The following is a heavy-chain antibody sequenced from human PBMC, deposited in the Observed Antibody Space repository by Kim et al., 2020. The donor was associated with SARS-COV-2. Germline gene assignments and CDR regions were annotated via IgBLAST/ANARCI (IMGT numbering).Heavy chain of an antibody. CDR2: MDRDGVSI. V-gene: IGHV3-20*01. J-gene: IGHJ4*02. CDR3: VRLDNSGWIYHFVY. CDR1: GFTFDDYG. Sequence: GGSLTLSCAISGFTFDDYGMSWVRQAPGKGLVWVSGMDRDGVSIGYADSVKGRFTISRDSAKNSLYLQMTSLRAEDTALYHCVRLDNSGWIYHFVYWGQGALVTVSS. D-gene: IGHD6-19*01.